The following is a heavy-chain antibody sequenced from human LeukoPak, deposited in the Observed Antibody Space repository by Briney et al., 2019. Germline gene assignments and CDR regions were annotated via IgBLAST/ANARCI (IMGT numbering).Heavy chain of an antibody. CDR3: AREMATVSMRLFDF. J-gene: IGHJ4*02. CDR2: IYNSGTT. V-gene: IGHV4-59*12. CDR1: GGSMNNYY. D-gene: IGHD5-24*01. Sequence: SETLSLTCTVSGGSMNNYYWTWIRQPPGKGLEWIGYIYNSGTTNYNPSLKSRVIISVDTSKNQFSLKVTSVTAADTAAYYCAREMATVSMRLFDFWGQGTLVTVSS.